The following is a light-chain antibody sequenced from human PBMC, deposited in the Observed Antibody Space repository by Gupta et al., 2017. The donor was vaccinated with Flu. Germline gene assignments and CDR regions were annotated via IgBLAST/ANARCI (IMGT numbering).Light chain of an antibody. J-gene: IGKJ4*02. CDR1: QTVSIH. Sequence: SPATLSLSPGERATLCCRASQTVSIHLEWYQQKPGQAPRLLIYDASKSATGGPARFTGSASVKDFTLTSSSLEAEDFAVYYCQQRYFRVTFGGGTKVEVK. CDR2: DAS. CDR3: QQRYFRVT. V-gene: IGKV3-11*01.